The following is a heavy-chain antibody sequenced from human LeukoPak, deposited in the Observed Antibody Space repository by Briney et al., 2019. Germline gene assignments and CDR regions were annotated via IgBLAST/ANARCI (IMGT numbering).Heavy chain of an antibody. CDR3: ARGGRADLVVVPAAMKFYYYYCMDV. D-gene: IGHD2-2*01. J-gene: IGHJ6*03. Sequence: ASVKVSCKASGYTFTSYAMKWVRQAPGQGLEWMGWINTNTGNPTYAQGFTGRFVFSLDTSVSTAYLQISSLKAEDTAVYYCARGGRADLVVVPAAMKFYYYYCMDVWGKGTTVTVSS. V-gene: IGHV7-4-1*02. CDR1: GYTFTSYA. CDR2: INTNTGNP.